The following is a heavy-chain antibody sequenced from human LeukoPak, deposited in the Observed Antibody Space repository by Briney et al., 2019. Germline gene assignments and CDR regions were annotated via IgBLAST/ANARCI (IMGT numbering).Heavy chain of an antibody. CDR3: ARWAYFHDSSGYFFDK. D-gene: IGHD3-22*01. J-gene: IGHJ4*02. CDR1: GFAFSTFA. Sequence: GRSLRLSCPVSGFAFSTFAMHWVRQAPGKGLEWVAVISYDGSNQYYADSVKGRFTISRDNSKTTLYLQMNSQRAEDTAVYYCARWAYFHDSSGYFFDKWGQGTLVTVSS. V-gene: IGHV3-30*01. CDR2: ISYDGSNQ.